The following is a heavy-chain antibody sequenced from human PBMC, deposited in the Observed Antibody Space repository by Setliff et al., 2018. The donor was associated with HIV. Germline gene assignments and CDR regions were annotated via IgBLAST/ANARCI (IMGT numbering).Heavy chain of an antibody. CDR2: MTNNGGTT. Sequence: LSCAASGFTFSSNAMSWVRQAPGKGLEWVSGMTNNGGTTYHADSVKGRFTISRDNSKNTLYLQMSSLRVEDTAVYYCVKVSRGTVVRGVILVGYFDYWGQGTLVTVSS. CDR3: VKVSRGTVVRGVILVGYFDY. CDR1: GFTFSSNA. J-gene: IGHJ4*02. V-gene: IGHV3-23*01. D-gene: IGHD3-10*02.